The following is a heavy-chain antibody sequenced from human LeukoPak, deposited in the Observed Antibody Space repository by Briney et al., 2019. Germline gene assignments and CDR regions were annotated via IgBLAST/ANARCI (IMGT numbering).Heavy chain of an antibody. CDR2: IYSGGST. J-gene: IGHJ4*02. CDR3: ASSTGIQFTAAFDY. Sequence: PGGSLRLSCAASGFTVSSNYMSWVRQAPGKGLEWVSVIYSGGSTYYADSVKGRFTISRDNSKNTLYLQMNSLRAEDTAVYYCASSTGIQFTAAFDYWGQGTLVTVSS. V-gene: IGHV3-53*01. CDR1: GFTVSSNY. D-gene: IGHD5-18*01.